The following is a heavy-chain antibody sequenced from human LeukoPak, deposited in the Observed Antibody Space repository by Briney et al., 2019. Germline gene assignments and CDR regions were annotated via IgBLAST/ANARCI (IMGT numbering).Heavy chain of an antibody. J-gene: IGHJ4*02. D-gene: IGHD2-2*01. CDR3: ARASRIVVVPAAADY. Sequence: GAPVKVSCKASGYTFTSYGISWVRQAPGQGLEWMGWISAYNGNTNYAQKLQGRVTMTTDTSTSTAYMELRSLRSDDTAVYYCARASRIVVVPAAADYWGQGTLVTVSS. CDR1: GYTFTSYG. V-gene: IGHV1-18*01. CDR2: ISAYNGNT.